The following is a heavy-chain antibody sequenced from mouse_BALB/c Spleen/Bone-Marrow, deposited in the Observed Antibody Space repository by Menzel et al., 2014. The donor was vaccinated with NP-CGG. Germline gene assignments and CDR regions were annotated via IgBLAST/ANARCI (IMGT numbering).Heavy chain of an antibody. J-gene: IGHJ1*01. CDR1: GYTFNSYY. D-gene: IGHD2-3*01. CDR2: INPSNGGT. CDR3: TRSDGYYVPHWYFDV. V-gene: IGHV1S81*02. Sequence: QVQLKESGAELVKPGASVKLSCKASGYTFNSYYMYWVKQRPGQGLEWIGEINPSNGGTNFNEKFKSKAILTVDKSSSTAYMQLSSLTSEDSAVYYCTRSDGYYVPHWYFDVWGAGTTVTVSS.